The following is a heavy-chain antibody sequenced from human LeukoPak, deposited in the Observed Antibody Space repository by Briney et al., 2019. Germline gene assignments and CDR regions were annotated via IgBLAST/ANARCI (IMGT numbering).Heavy chain of an antibody. Sequence: PSETLSLTCTVSGGSISSGSYYWSWIRPPAGKGLEWIGRMYTSGSTNYNPSLKSRVTISVDTSKNQFSLNLSSVTAADTAVYYCARGASSSSAIGYYYYYMDVWGKGTTVTVSS. V-gene: IGHV4-61*02. CDR3: ARGASSSSAIGYYYYYMDV. D-gene: IGHD3-16*01. CDR2: MYTSGST. J-gene: IGHJ6*03. CDR1: GGSISSGSYY.